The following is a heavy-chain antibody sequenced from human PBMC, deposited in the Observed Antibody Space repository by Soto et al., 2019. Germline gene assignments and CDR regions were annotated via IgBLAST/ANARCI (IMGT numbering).Heavy chain of an antibody. Sequence: GGSLRLSCAASGFTFSSYAMSWVRQPPGKGLVWVSRINSEGSSVIYADSVKGRFTVSRDNAKNTLYLQMNNLRAEDTAVYYCVRDQSVAGPTTLFDPWGQGVLVTVSS. CDR1: GFTFSSYA. V-gene: IGHV3-74*01. CDR2: INSEGSSV. CDR3: VRDQSVAGPTTLFDP. D-gene: IGHD6-19*01. J-gene: IGHJ5*02.